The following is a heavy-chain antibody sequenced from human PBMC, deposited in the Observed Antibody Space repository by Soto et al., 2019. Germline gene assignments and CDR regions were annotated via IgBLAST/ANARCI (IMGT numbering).Heavy chain of an antibody. V-gene: IGHV4-30-2*01. CDR1: GGSISSGGYS. D-gene: IGHD6-19*01. CDR2: IYHSGST. Sequence: QLQLQESGSGLVKPSQTLSLTCAVSGGSISSGGYSWSWIRQPPGKGLEWIGYIYHSGSTYYNPSLKSRVTISVDRSKNQFSLKLCSVTAADTAVYYCARVAVAGTKGYFDYWGQGTLVTVSS. CDR3: ARVAVAGTKGYFDY. J-gene: IGHJ4*02.